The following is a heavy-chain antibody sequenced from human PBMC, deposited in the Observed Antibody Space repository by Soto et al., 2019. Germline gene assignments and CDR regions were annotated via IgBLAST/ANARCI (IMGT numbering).Heavy chain of an antibody. D-gene: IGHD6-13*01. CDR3: ERHSLEEDGNPYYYYGLDV. J-gene: IGHJ6*02. CDR2: IYPGDSDT. V-gene: IGHV5-51*01. CDR1: GYSFTSYW. Sequence: GESLKISCKGSGYSFTSYWIGWVRQMPGKGLEWMGIIYPGDSDTRYSPSFQGQVTISADKSISTAYLQWSSLKASDTAMYYCERHSLEEDGNPYYYYGLDVWGQGTTVTVSS.